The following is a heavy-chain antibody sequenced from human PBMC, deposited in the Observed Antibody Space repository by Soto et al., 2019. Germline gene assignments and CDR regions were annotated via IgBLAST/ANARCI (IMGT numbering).Heavy chain of an antibody. J-gene: IGHJ4*02. V-gene: IGHV3-23*01. CDR2: ITGTDGHI. CDR1: GFTFSNCA. CDR3: AKRLGAFSNIWGSYPLDS. D-gene: IGHD3-16*02. Sequence: GGSLRLSCVVSGFTFSNCAMNWVRQAPGKGLEWVSTITGTDGHIWYADSVKGRFTISRDNSKDTLYRQMDSLRAEDTAVYYCAKRLGAFSNIWGSYPLDSWGQGTLVTVSS.